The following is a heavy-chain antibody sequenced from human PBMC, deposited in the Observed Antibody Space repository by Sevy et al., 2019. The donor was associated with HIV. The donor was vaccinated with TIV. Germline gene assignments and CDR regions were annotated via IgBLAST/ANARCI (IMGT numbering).Heavy chain of an antibody. V-gene: IGHV3-30*02. CDR3: ANGDYYFDY. D-gene: IGHD2-21*02. CDR2: IRYDGNNK. Sequence: GGSLRLSCAASGFTSRTYGMQWVRQAPGKGLEWVAFIRYDGNNKYYTDSVKGRFTISRDNSKNTLYLHMNSLRAEDTAVYYCANGDYYFDYWGQGTLVTVSS. J-gene: IGHJ4*02. CDR1: GFTSRTYG.